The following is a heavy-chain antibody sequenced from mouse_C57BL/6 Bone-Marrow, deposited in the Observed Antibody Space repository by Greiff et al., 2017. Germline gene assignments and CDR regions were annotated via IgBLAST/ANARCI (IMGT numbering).Heavy chain of an antibody. J-gene: IGHJ2*01. D-gene: IGHD1-1*01. CDR3: AGSYYYGSSPDY. Sequence: QVQLQQSGAELVKPGASVKISCKASGYAFSSYWMNWVKQRPGKGLEWIGQIYPGDGDTNYNGKFKGKATLTADKSSSTAYMQLSSLTSEDSAVYFCAGSYYYGSSPDYWGQGTTLTVSS. V-gene: IGHV1-80*01. CDR2: IYPGDGDT. CDR1: GYAFSSYW.